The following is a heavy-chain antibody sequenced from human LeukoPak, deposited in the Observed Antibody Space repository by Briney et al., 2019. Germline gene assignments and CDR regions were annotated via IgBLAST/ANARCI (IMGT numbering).Heavy chain of an antibody. Sequence: PSETLSLTCSVSGYSITSGYYWGWIRQPPGKGLEWIGSIYYSGSTYYNPSLKSRVTISVDTSKNQFSLKLSSVTAADTAVYYCASSPYLTGPPFDYWGQGTLVTVSS. J-gene: IGHJ4*02. CDR2: IYYSGST. V-gene: IGHV4-38-2*02. CDR1: GYSITSGYY. D-gene: IGHD1-20*01. CDR3: ASSPYLTGPPFDY.